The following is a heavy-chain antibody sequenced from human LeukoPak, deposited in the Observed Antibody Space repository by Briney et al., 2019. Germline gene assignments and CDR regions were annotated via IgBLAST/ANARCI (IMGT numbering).Heavy chain of an antibody. J-gene: IGHJ4*02. V-gene: IGHV1-2*02. Sequence: GASVKVSCKASGYTFTGYYMHWVRQAPGQGLEWMGWINPNSGGTNYAQKFQGRVTMTRDTSISTAYMELSRLRTDDAAMYYCARYDSSGYHQFDYWGQGTLVTVSS. CDR3: ARYDSSGYHQFDY. CDR1: GYTFTGYY. D-gene: IGHD3-22*01. CDR2: INPNSGGT.